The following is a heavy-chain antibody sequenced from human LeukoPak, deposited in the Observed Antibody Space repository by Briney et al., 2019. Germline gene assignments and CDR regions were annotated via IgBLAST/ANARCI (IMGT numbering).Heavy chain of an antibody. CDR3: ARGQTDIVVVVAALNDAFDI. Sequence: GGSLRLSCAASGFTFSRYWMTWVRQAPGKGLEWVANIKQDGTEKYYVDSAKGRFTISRDNAKNSLYLQMNSLRAEDTAVYYCARGQTDIVVVVAALNDAFDIWGQGTMVTVSS. CDR2: IKQDGTEK. D-gene: IGHD2-15*01. J-gene: IGHJ3*02. CDR1: GFTFSRYW. V-gene: IGHV3-7*02.